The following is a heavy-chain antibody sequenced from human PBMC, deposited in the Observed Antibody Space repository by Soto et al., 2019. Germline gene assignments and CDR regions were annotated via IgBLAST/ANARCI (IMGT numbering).Heavy chain of an antibody. D-gene: IGHD3-10*01. CDR1: GYTFITIG. V-gene: IGHV1-18*01. Sequence: QVQLVQSGAEVKKPGASVKVSCKASGYTFITIGISWVRQAPGQGLEWMGWISPHKGNTNYAQNFQGRVTMTTDTSTSTAYMELRSLTSDDTAVYYCVRDLDASGSYYTDYWGQGPLVTVSS. CDR2: ISPHKGNT. CDR3: VRDLDASGSYYTDY. J-gene: IGHJ4*02.